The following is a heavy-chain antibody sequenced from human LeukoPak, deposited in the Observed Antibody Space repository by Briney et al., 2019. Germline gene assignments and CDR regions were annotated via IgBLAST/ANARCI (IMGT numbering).Heavy chain of an antibody. V-gene: IGHV1-46*01. D-gene: IGHD3-10*01. J-gene: IGHJ4*02. CDR2: INPSGGST. CDR3: ARASNFYGSGSSRFYYFDY. Sequence: ASVKVSCKASGYTFTSYYMHCVRQAPGQGLEWMGIINPSGGSTSYAQKFQGRVTMTRDTSTSTVYMELSSLRSEDTAVYYCARASNFYGSGSSRFYYFDYWGQGTLVTVSS. CDR1: GYTFTSYY.